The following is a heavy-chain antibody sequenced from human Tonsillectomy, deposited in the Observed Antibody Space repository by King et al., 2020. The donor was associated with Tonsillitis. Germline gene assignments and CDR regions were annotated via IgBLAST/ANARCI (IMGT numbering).Heavy chain of an antibody. CDR1: GFTFSSFA. CDR2: ISDSAGGT. CDR3: AKLLRSGYHLYYMDV. J-gene: IGHJ6*03. V-gene: IGHV3-23*04. Sequence: VQLVESGGGLVQPGGSLRLSCAASGFTFSSFAMTWVRQAPGKGLEWVSSISDSAGGTYYPDSVNGRFTISRANSKNPLYLQVNGLRAEDAAVYYCAKLLRSGYHLYYMDVWGKGTTVTVSS. D-gene: IGHD3-3*01.